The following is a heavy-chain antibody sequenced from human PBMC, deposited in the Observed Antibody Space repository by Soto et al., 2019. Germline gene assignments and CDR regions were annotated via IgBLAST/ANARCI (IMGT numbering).Heavy chain of an antibody. J-gene: IGHJ4*02. CDR2: FDPEDGEA. V-gene: IGHV1-24*01. Sequence: ASVKVSCTISCHSLTELSIHWVRQPPVKGLEWMGGFDPEDGEAIYAQKWHGRVTVTEDTITVTAYMELRGLKSDDTAVYYCATQTQLRGAMITNINFDFWGQGTPVTVSS. CDR1: CHSLTELS. CDR3: ATQTQLRGAMITNINFDF. D-gene: IGHD3-10*01.